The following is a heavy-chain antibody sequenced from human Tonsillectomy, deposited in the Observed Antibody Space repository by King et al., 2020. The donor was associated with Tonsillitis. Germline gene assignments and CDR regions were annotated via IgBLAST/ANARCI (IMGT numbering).Heavy chain of an antibody. CDR1: GYSFSDYY. V-gene: IGHV1-2*02. J-gene: IGHJ4*02. Sequence: AQLVQSGAEVKKPGASVRVSCKASGYSFSDYYIHWLRQAPGQGLEWMGWLNTDTGGTHFALKFRGRVSMTRDTSISTAYMDLSRLTSDDTAVYFCARGEIPADYFDSWGPGSLVTVSS. CDR3: ARGEIPADYFDS. D-gene: IGHD6-25*01. CDR2: LNTDTGGT.